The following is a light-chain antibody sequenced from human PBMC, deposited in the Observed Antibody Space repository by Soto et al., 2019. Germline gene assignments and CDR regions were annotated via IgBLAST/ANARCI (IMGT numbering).Light chain of an antibody. CDR1: QSISSW. Sequence: DIQMTQSPSTLSASVGDRVTITCRASQSISSWLTWYQQKPGKAPKLLIYDASSLESGVPSRFSGSGSGTEFTLTISSLQPDDFATYYCQQYNSYWLTFGGGTKVDIK. CDR3: QQYNSYWLT. V-gene: IGKV1-5*01. CDR2: DAS. J-gene: IGKJ4*01.